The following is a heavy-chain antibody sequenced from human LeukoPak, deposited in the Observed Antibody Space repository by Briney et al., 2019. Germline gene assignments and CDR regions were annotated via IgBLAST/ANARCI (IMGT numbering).Heavy chain of an antibody. CDR2: IKHSGST. D-gene: IGHD3-22*01. Sequence: SETLSLTCAVYGGSFSGYYWSWIRQPPGRGLEWIGEIKHSGSTNYNPSLKSRVTISVDTSKNQFSLKLSSVTAADTAVYYCARGIVMVNTGGYIDYWGQGTLVTVSS. V-gene: IGHV4-34*01. J-gene: IGHJ4*02. CDR3: ARGIVMVNTGGYIDY. CDR1: GGSFSGYY.